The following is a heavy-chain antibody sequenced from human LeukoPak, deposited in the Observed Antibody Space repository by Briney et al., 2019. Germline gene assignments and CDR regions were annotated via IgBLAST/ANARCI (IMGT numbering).Heavy chain of an antibody. Sequence: GGPLRLSCAASGFTFSTHWMSWVRQAPGKGLEWVANIKEDGSEKYYVDSVKGRFTISRDNARNSLYLQMNSLRAEDTAVYYCARTICGYWGQRTLVTVSS. CDR2: IKEDGSEK. V-gene: IGHV3-7*01. J-gene: IGHJ4*02. CDR3: ARTICGY. CDR1: GFTFSTHW. D-gene: IGHD3-10*02.